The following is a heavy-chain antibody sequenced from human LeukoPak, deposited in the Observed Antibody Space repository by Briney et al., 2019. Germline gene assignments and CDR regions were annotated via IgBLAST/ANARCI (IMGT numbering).Heavy chain of an antibody. CDR1: GGSISSGGYY. Sequence: ETLSLTCTVSGGSISSGGYYWSWIRQPPGKGLEWIGEINHSGSTNYNPSLKSRVTISVDTSKNQFSLKLSSVTAADTAVYYCARHGGVVPAAKFVYWGQGTLVTVSS. J-gene: IGHJ4*02. CDR3: ARHGGVVPAAKFVY. D-gene: IGHD2-2*01. V-gene: IGHV4-39*01. CDR2: INHSGST.